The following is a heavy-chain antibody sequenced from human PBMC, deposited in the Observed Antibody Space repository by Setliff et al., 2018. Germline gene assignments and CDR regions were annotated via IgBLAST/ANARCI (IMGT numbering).Heavy chain of an antibody. CDR1: GDSMYGYY. D-gene: IGHD2-21*02. V-gene: IGHV4-59*12. J-gene: IGHJ4*02. CDR3: ARGFDVCGGGACYTDGPYYFDY. Sequence: SETLSLTCNVSGDSMYGYYWSWIRQPPGKGLEWIGYIYKSGTTKYNPSLGSRISMSVDTSKNQFSLKLSSVAAADTAVYYCARGFDVCGGGACYTDGPYYFDYWGLGTLVTVSS. CDR2: IYKSGTT.